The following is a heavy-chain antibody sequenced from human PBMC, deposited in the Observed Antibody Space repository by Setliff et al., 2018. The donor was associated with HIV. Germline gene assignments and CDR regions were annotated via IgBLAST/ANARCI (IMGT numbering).Heavy chain of an antibody. CDR3: ARGKRWLQPYYLDY. CDR2: ISGYNGNT. Sequence: ASVKVSCKASGYNFTSYGITWVRQAPGRGLEWMGWISGYNGNTKYAQKVQVRVTTTTDTSTRTAYMELRSLRFDDTAVYYCARGKRWLQPYYLDYWGQGTLVTVSS. D-gene: IGHD5-18*01. J-gene: IGHJ4*02. CDR1: GYNFTSYG. V-gene: IGHV1-18*01.